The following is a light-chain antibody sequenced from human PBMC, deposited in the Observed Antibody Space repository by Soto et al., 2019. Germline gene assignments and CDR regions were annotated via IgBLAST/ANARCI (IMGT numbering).Light chain of an antibody. CDR2: DVS. Sequence: QSALTQPASVSGSPGQSITISCTGTSSDVGAYNSVSWYQQHPGKAPKLMIYDVSNRPSGVSNRFSGSKSGNTASLTISGLQAEDEADYYCSSYTSGSTVVFGGGTKVTVL. J-gene: IGLJ2*01. CDR3: SSYTSGSTVV. V-gene: IGLV2-14*01. CDR1: SSDVGAYNS.